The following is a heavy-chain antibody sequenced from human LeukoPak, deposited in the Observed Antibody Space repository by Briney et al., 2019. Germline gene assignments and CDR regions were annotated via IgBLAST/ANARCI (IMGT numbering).Heavy chain of an antibody. CDR2: ISYDGSNK. D-gene: IGHD2-21*02. CDR1: AYTFSSYA. Sequence: PGRSLRLSCAASAYTFSSYAMHWGRQAPGKGLEWVAVISYDGSNKDYADSVKGRFTISRDNSKNTLYLQMNSLRPEDTAVYYCAKEGGAYCGGDCYRWFDPWGQGTLVTVSS. V-gene: IGHV3-30*18. CDR3: AKEGGAYCGGDCYRWFDP. J-gene: IGHJ5*02.